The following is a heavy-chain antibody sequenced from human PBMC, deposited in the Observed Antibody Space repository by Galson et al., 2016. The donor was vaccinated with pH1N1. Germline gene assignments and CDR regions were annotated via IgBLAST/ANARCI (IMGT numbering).Heavy chain of an antibody. V-gene: IGHV3-23*01. CDR2: ISGSGGST. Sequence: LSLTCTVSGGAISTGSYYWGWVRQAPGKGLEWVSAISGSGGSTYSADSVKGRFTISRDNSKNTLYLQMNSLRAEDTAVYYCAKDIGYCSSTSCQYYCYYGMDVWGQGTTVTVSS. J-gene: IGHJ6*02. CDR1: GGAISTGSYY. D-gene: IGHD2-2*01. CDR3: AKDIGYCSSTSCQYYCYYGMDV.